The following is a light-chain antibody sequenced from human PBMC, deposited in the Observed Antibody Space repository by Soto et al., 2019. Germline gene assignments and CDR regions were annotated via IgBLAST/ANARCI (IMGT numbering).Light chain of an antibody. Sequence: EVVMTQSPATLSLSPGERSTLSFMASQSVSSLLAWYQQKPGQAPRLLIYRASTRATGISGRFSGSGSGTEFTLTITSLQSEDFAVYYCQQYNEWPITFGQGTRLEIK. V-gene: IGKV3-15*01. CDR3: QQYNEWPIT. CDR2: RAS. CDR1: QSVSSL. J-gene: IGKJ5*01.